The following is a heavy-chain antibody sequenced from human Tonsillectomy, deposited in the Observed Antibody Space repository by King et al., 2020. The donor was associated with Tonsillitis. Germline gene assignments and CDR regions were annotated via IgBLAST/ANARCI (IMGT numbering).Heavy chain of an antibody. Sequence: VQLVESGGGVVQPGRSLRLSCAASGFTFSSYAMHWVRQAPGKGVEWVADISYVGSNKYYTDSVKGRFTISRDNSKNTLYLQMNSLRAEDTAVYYWAREGYSSNYYYYGMDVWGQGTTVTVSS. V-gene: IGHV3-30*10. J-gene: IGHJ6*02. CDR2: ISYVGSNK. CDR1: GFTFSSYA. D-gene: IGHD5-18*01. CDR3: AREGYSSNYYYYGMDV.